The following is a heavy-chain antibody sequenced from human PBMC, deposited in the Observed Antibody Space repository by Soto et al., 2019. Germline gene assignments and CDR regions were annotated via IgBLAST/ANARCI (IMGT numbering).Heavy chain of an antibody. CDR1: GGSISSGGYY. J-gene: IGHJ5*02. Sequence: QVQLQESGPGLVKPSQTLSLTCTVSGGSISSGGYYWSWIRQHPGKGLEWMGYIYYSGSTYYNPSLKSRVTISVDTSKNQFSLKLSSVTAADTAVYYCARESGVVVVPAAMGGWFDPWGQGTLVTVSS. D-gene: IGHD2-2*01. CDR2: IYYSGST. CDR3: ARESGVVVVPAAMGGWFDP. V-gene: IGHV4-31*03.